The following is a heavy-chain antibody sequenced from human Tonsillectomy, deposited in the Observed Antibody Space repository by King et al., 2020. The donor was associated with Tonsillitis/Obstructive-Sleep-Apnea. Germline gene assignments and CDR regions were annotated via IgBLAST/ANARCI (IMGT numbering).Heavy chain of an antibody. CDR3: ARTLYSGSYFDY. CDR2: SYSDGSST. D-gene: IGHD1-26*01. J-gene: IGHJ4*02. V-gene: IGHV3-74*01. CDR1: GFTFSIYW. Sequence: VQLVESGGGLVQPGGSLRLSCAASGFTFSIYWMHWVRQAPGKGLVWVSRSYSDGSSTSYADSVKGRFTISRDNAKNTLYLQMNSLRAEDTAVYYCARTLYSGSYFDYWGQGTLVTVSS.